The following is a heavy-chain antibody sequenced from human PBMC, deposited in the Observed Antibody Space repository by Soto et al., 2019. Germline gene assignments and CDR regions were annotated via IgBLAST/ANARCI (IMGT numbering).Heavy chain of an antibody. CDR1: GGSISSSSFY. CDR2: IYYSGST. D-gene: IGHD3-16*01. J-gene: IGHJ5*02. Sequence: QLQLQESGPGLVKPSETLSLTCIVSGGSISSSSFYWGWIRQPPGKGLEWIGSIYYSGSTYYNPYLQSRVTISIDTSNNRFSLKLISVTAADTAVYYCAIPVGSTYLPENWFDPWGQGTLVTVSS. CDR3: AIPVGSTYLPENWFDP. V-gene: IGHV4-39*01.